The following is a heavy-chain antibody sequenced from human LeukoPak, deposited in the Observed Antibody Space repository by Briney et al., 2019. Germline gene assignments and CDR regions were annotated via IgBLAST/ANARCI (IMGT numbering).Heavy chain of an antibody. CDR1: GYSFTSYW. CDR2: IYPGDSDT. Sequence: GESLKISCKGSGYSFTSYWIGWVRQMPGKGLEGMGIIYPGDSDTRYSPSFQGQVTISADKSISTAYPQWSSLKASDTAMYYCARLGYSYGPEDYYYYGMDVWGKGTTVTVSS. J-gene: IGHJ6*04. D-gene: IGHD5-18*01. V-gene: IGHV5-51*01. CDR3: ARLGYSYGPEDYYYYGMDV.